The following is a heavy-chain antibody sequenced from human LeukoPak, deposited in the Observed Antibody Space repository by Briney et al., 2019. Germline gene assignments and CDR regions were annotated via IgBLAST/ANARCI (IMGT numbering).Heavy chain of an antibody. V-gene: IGHV4-59*11. CDR1: DDSFSSHY. D-gene: IGHD4-17*01. J-gene: IGHJ3*02. CDR2: ISYSGST. Sequence: SETLSLTCTVSDDSFSSHYWTWIRQPPGKGLDWIGYISYSGSTNYNPSLKSRVTISVETSKKQFSLRLTSVTAADTAVYYCARDQTTVTKGFDIWGQGTLVTVSS. CDR3: ARDQTTVTKGFDI.